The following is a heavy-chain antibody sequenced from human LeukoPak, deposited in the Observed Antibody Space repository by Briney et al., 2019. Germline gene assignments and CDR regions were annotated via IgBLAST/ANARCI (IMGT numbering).Heavy chain of an antibody. J-gene: IGHJ4*02. CDR3: VRELEIAVAGTLGY. CDR1: GFTFSRYA. V-gene: IGHV3-33*01. D-gene: IGHD6-19*01. Sequence: GGSLRLSCAASGFTFSRYAMHWVRQAPGKGLEWVAVIWYDGSNKYYADSVKGRFTISRDHSKNTLYLQMKGLRAEDTAVYYCVRELEIAVAGTLGYWGQGTLVTVSS. CDR2: IWYDGSNK.